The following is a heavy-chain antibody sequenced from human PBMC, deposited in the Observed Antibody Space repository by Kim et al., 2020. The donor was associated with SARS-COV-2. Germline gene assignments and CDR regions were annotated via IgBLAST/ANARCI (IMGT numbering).Heavy chain of an antibody. D-gene: IGHD5-12*01. V-gene: IGHV1-46*04. J-gene: IGHJ4*02. CDR3: ARGKGERWLQAGGYFDY. Sequence: LLGRVTMTRDTSTSTVYMELSSLRSEDTAVYYCARGKGERWLQAGGYFDYWGQGTLVTVSS.